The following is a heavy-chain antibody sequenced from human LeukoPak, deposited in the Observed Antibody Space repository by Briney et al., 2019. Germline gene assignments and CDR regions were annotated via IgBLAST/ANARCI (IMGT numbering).Heavy chain of an antibody. V-gene: IGHV3-66*01. J-gene: IGHJ5*02. CDR2: IYSGGNT. Sequence: PGGSLRLSCAASGFTFSSYWMHWVRQAPGKGLVWVSVIYSGGNTYYADSVEGRFTISRDNSKNTLYLQMNSLRAEDTAVYYCARGIGSQLRSGWFDPWGQGTLVTVSS. CDR1: GFTFSSYW. D-gene: IGHD3-3*01. CDR3: ARGIGSQLRSGWFDP.